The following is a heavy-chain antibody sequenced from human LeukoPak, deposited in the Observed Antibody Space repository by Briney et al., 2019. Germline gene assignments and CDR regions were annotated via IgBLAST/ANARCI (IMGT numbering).Heavy chain of an antibody. CDR3: ARVSHIKDGSGSYYTVLHYYYYYGMDV. V-gene: IGHV1-8*01. D-gene: IGHD3-10*01. CDR1: GYTFTSYD. CDR2: MNPNSGNT. J-gene: IGHJ6*02. Sequence: VASVKVSCKASGYTFTSYDINWVRQATGQGLEWMGWMNPNSGNTGYAQKFQGRVTMTRNTSISTAYMELSSLRSEDTAVYYCARVSHIKDGSGSYYTVLHYYYYYGMDVWGQGTTVTVSS.